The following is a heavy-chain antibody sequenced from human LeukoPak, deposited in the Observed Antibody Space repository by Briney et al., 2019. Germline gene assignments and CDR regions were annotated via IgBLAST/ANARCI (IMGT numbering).Heavy chain of an antibody. D-gene: IGHD6-19*01. J-gene: IGHJ4*02. Sequence: PSETLSLTCTVSGGPISGYYWNWIRQPAGKGLEWIGRVYTSGTTNYSPSLKSRITMSMDTSKNQFSLRLISVTAADTAVYYCARSTGWSSDLFDYWGQGTLVTVSS. CDR3: ARSTGWSSDLFDY. CDR2: VYTSGTT. CDR1: GGPISGYY. V-gene: IGHV4-4*07.